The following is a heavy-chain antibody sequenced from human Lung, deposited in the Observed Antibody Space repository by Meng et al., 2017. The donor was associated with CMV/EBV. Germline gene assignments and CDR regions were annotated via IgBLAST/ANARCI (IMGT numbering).Heavy chain of an antibody. CDR2: IYPGDSDT. Sequence: GESLKISCKGSGYSFTSYWIGWVRQMPGKGLEWMGIIYPGDSDTRYSPSFQGQVTITADKSISTAYLQWSSLKASDTAMYYCARSFYDFWSGYTDYYYGMDVWGQGTXVTVSS. CDR1: GYSFTSYW. CDR3: ARSFYDFWSGYTDYYYGMDV. J-gene: IGHJ6*02. D-gene: IGHD3-3*01. V-gene: IGHV5-51*01.